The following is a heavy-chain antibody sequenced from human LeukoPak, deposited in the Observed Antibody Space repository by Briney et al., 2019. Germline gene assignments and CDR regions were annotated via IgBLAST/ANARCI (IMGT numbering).Heavy chain of an antibody. CDR2: IIPIFGTA. CDR3: ARSMTTVVTGLDY. Sequence: SVKVSCKASGGTFSSYAISWVRQAPGQGLEWMGGIIPIFGTANYAQKFQGRVTITADESTSTAYMELSSLRSEDTAVYYCARSMTTVVTGLDYRGQGTLVTVSS. D-gene: IGHD4-23*01. J-gene: IGHJ4*02. CDR1: GGTFSSYA. V-gene: IGHV1-69*13.